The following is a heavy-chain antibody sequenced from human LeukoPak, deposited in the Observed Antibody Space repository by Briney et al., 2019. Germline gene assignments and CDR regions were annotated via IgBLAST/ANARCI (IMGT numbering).Heavy chain of an antibody. CDR2: IYVGGAI. Sequence: PGGSLRLSCAASGFSVSDNYMNWVRQAPGKGLEWVSVIYVGGAIFYADSVKGRFTISRDNSKNTLFLQMNSLRVDDTAVYYCVRDAKIGSYSSFDSWGQGTLVTVSS. V-gene: IGHV3-66*01. CDR3: VRDAKIGSYSSFDS. J-gene: IGHJ4*02. D-gene: IGHD1-26*01. CDR1: GFSVSDNY.